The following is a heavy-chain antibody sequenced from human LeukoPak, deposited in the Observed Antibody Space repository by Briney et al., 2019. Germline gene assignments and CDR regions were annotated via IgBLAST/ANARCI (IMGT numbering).Heavy chain of an antibody. Sequence: PGGSLRLSCAASGFTFSSYALSWVRQAPGKGLEWVSAISGSGGSTYYADSVKGRFTISRDNSKNTLYLQMNSLRAEDTAVYYCARYDEQLPHFDYWGQGTLVTVSS. CDR3: ARYDEQLPHFDY. CDR2: ISGSGGST. CDR1: GFTFSSYA. V-gene: IGHV3-23*01. J-gene: IGHJ4*02. D-gene: IGHD6-6*01.